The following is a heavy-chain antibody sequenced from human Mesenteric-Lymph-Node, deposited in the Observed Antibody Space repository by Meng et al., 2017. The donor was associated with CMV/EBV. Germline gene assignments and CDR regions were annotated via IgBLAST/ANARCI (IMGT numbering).Heavy chain of an antibody. CDR1: GFTVSSNY. J-gene: IGHJ6*02. CDR2: IYSGGST. Sequence: LSLTCAASGFTVSSNYMSWVRQAPGKGLEWVSVIYSGGSTYYADSVKGRFTISRENAKNSLYLQMNSLRAGDTAVYYCARGSLMPGIAAAGTNYYYYGMDVWGQGTTVTVSS. D-gene: IGHD6-13*01. CDR3: ARGSLMPGIAAAGTNYYYYGMDV. V-gene: IGHV3-66*01.